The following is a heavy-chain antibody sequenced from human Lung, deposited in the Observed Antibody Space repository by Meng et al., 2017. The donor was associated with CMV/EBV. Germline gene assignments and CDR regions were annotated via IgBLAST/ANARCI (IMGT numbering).Heavy chain of an antibody. J-gene: IGHJ4*02. D-gene: IGHD6-19*01. CDR3: ASFPPPGKQWLVTDY. CDR1: GGCISSSNW. V-gene: IGHV4-4*02. Sequence: AKPQGDGPGPVIPSCTLSLTCAGSGGCISSSNWWSWVRQPPGKGLEWIGEIYHSGSTNYNPSLKSRVTISVDKSKNQFSLKLSSVTAADTAVYYCASFPPPGKQWLVTDYWGQGTLVTVSS. CDR2: IYHSGST.